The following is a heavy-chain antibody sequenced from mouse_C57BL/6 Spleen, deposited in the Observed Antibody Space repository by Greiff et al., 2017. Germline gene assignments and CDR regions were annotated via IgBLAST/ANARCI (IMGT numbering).Heavy chain of an antibody. CDR2: IDPETGGT. Sequence: VQLQQSGAELVRPGASVTLSCKASGYTFTDYEMHWVKQTPVHGLEWIGAIDPETGGTAYNQKFKGKAILTADKSSSTAYMELRSLTSEDSAVYYCTITTVVATGYFDYWGQGTTLTVSS. J-gene: IGHJ2*01. CDR3: TITTVVATGYFDY. CDR1: GYTFTDYE. V-gene: IGHV1-15*01. D-gene: IGHD1-1*01.